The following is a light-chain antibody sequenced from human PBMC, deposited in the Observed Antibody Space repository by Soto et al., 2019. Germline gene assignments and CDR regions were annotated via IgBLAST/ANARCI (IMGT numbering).Light chain of an antibody. CDR1: QGINNW. V-gene: IGKV1-12*01. Sequence: DIEMTQSPSSVSSSVGDRVTITCRASQGINNWLAWYQEKPGKAPKLLIYAASNWQSAVPSRFSGSGSGTDFTLTISSLQPEDFAAYYCQQDNSFPYTFGQGTKLEIK. J-gene: IGKJ2*01. CDR2: AAS. CDR3: QQDNSFPYT.